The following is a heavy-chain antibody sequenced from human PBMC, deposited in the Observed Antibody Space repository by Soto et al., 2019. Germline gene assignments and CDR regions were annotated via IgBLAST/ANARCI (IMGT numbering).Heavy chain of an antibody. CDR2: LYSGGNT. V-gene: IGHV3-53*01. J-gene: IGHJ4*02. D-gene: IGHD2-2*01. CDR1: EFTVTNNE. CDR3: ALRRVAYADF. Sequence: PGGSLRFSCAASEFTVTNNEMSWVRQAPGKGLEWVSILYSGGNTYYADSVEGRFTISRDGSKNTLYLHMNSLRAEDTAVYYCALRRVAYADFWGQGTRVTVSS.